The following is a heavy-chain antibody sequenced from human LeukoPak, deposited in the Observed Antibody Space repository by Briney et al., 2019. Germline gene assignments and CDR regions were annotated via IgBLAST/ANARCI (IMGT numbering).Heavy chain of an antibody. D-gene: IGHD4-17*01. Sequence: PGGSLRLSCAASGFTFSSYGMHWVRQAPGKGLEWVAVIWYDGSNKYYADSVKGRFTISRDNSKNTLYLQMNSLRAEDKAVSYCAKAYPLWGGDRFDYWGQGTLVTVSS. V-gene: IGHV3-33*06. CDR1: GFTFSSYG. CDR3: AKAYPLWGGDRFDY. J-gene: IGHJ4*02. CDR2: IWYDGSNK.